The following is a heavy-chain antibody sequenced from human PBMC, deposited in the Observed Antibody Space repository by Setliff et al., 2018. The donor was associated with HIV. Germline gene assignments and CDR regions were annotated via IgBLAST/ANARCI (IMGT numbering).Heavy chain of an antibody. D-gene: IGHD2-15*01. CDR2: IIPKSGET. Sequence: ASVKVSCKSSGYTFTAHHIHWVRQAPGQGPEWMGWIIPKSGETSYAEKFRGRVTMTRDTSLSTAYMELSSLRSEDTAVYYCARDRNVVVVAAYAFDIWGQGTMVTVSS. J-gene: IGHJ3*02. CDR3: ARDRNVVVVAAYAFDI. V-gene: IGHV1-2*02. CDR1: GYTFTAHH.